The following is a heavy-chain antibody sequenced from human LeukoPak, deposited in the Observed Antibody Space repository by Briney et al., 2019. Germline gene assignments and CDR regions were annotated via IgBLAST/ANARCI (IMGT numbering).Heavy chain of an antibody. CDR3: ARPGGYCGGDCYSNPDV. Sequence: SETLSLTCTVSGGSISSRSYYWGWIRQPPGKGLEWIGSIYYSGNTYYNPSLKSRVTISVDTSKNQFSLKLSSVTAADTAVYYCARPGGYCGGDCYSNPDVWGQGTMVTVSS. J-gene: IGHJ6*02. CDR1: GGSISSRSYY. V-gene: IGHV4-39*01. CDR2: IYYSGNT. D-gene: IGHD2-21*02.